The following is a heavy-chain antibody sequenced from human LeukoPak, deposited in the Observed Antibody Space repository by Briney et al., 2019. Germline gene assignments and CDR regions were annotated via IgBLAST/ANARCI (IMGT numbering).Heavy chain of an antibody. CDR1: GVSMRTYY. V-gene: IGHV4-39*07. Sequence: SETLSLTCTVSGVSMRTYYWGWIRQPPGKGLEWIGSIYYSGSTYYNPSLKSRVTISVDTSKNQFSLKLSSVTAADTAVYYCARDPRPIAAAATNWFDPWGQGTLVTVSS. D-gene: IGHD6-13*01. CDR2: IYYSGST. J-gene: IGHJ5*02. CDR3: ARDPRPIAAAATNWFDP.